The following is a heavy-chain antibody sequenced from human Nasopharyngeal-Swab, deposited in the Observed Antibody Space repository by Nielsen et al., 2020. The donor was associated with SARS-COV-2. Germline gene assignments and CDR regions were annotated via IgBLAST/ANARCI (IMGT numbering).Heavy chain of an antibody. Sequence: GESLKISCAASGFIFSASAIHWVRQASGKGLEWVARIGVNDHNYATTYGASVQGRFTISSDDSKNMAFLQMDSLKTEDTALYYCTTDFYFDYWGQGTLVTVSS. CDR1: GFIFSASA. V-gene: IGHV3-73*01. J-gene: IGHJ4*02. CDR2: IGVNDHNYAT. CDR3: TTDFYFDY.